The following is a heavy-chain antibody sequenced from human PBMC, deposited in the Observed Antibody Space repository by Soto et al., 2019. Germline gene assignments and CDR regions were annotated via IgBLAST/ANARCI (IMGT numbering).Heavy chain of an antibody. J-gene: IGHJ4*02. CDR1: GFTFSSYW. CDR3: ASWWLRLRHY. CDR2: INSDGSST. Sequence: EVQLVESGGGLVQPGGSLRLSCAASGFTFSSYWMHWVRQAPGKGLVWVSRINSDGSSTSYADSVKGRFTISRDHAKNTLYLHINSLSAEDTAVYYCASWWLRLRHYWGQGTLVTVSS. D-gene: IGHD5-12*01. V-gene: IGHV3-74*01.